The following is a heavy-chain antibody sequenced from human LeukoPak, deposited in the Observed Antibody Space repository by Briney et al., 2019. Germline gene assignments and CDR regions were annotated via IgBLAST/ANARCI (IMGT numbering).Heavy chain of an antibody. CDR3: ARDLTYGEVTWFDP. Sequence: ASVKVSCKASGYTLTSYGISWVRQASGQGLEWMGWISAYNGNTNYAQKLQGRVTMTTDTSTSTAYMELRSLRSDDTAVYYCARDLTYGEVTWFDPWGQGTLVTVSS. CDR2: ISAYNGNT. D-gene: IGHD2-8*01. J-gene: IGHJ5*02. CDR1: GYTLTSYG. V-gene: IGHV1-18*01.